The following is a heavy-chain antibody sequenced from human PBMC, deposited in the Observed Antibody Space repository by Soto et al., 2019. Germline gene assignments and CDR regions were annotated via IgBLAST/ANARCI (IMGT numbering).Heavy chain of an antibody. D-gene: IGHD1-26*01. V-gene: IGHV3-23*01. J-gene: IGHJ3*01. Sequence: VGSLRLSCAASGFNFSSDVMNWVRQTPGKGLEWVASIFGSGITTYYADSVKGRFTISRDNSKNTLHLQLNSLRAEDTALYYCAKSQSGSFFAAFDLWGQGSLVTVSS. CDR3: AKSQSGSFFAAFDL. CDR2: IFGSGITT. CDR1: GFNFSSDV.